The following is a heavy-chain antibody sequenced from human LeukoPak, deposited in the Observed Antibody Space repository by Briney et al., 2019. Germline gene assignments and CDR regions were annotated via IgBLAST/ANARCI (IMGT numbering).Heavy chain of an antibody. V-gene: IGHV3-48*03. D-gene: IGHD3-9*01. CDR2: ISSSGSTI. CDR1: GFTFSSYE. CDR3: ARDSRHYDILTGYPDY. Sequence: GGSLRLSCAASGFTFSSYEMNWVRQAPGKGLEWVSYISSSGSTIYYADSVKGRFTISRDNAKNSLYLQMNSLRAEDTAVYYCARDSRHYDILTGYPDYWGQGTLVTVSS. J-gene: IGHJ4*02.